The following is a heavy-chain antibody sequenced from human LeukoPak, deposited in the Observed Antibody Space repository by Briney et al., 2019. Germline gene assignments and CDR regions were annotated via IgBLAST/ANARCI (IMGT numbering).Heavy chain of an antibody. CDR3: ARDPNGNYVGAFDFQR. Sequence: PGGSLRLSCAASGFTFSNYALTWVRQAPGRGLEWVSSISGAGPYYADSVKGRFSISRDNYKNTLYLHMSSLRAEDTAVYYCARDPNGNYVGAFDFQRWGQGTLVTVSS. CDR2: ISGAGP. J-gene: IGHJ1*01. V-gene: IGHV3-23*01. D-gene: IGHD4-17*01. CDR1: GFTFSNYA.